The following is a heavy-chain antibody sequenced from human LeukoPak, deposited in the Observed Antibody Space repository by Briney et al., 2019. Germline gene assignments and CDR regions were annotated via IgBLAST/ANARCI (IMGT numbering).Heavy chain of an antibody. CDR3: ARGRGYSGYDFGY. Sequence: GGSLRLSCAASGFTFSSYSMNWVRQAPGKGLAWVSSIRSSSSYTYYADSVKGRFTISRDSAKNSLYLQMDSLRAEDTAVYYCARGRGYSGYDFGYWGQGTLVTVSS. V-gene: IGHV3-21*01. J-gene: IGHJ4*02. CDR1: GFTFSSYS. D-gene: IGHD5-12*01. CDR2: IRSSSSYT.